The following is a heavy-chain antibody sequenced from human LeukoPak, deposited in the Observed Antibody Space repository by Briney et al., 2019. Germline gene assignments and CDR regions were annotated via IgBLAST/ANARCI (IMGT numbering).Heavy chain of an antibody. J-gene: IGHJ4*02. CDR2: INPNSGGT. CDR3: ARVGYYDSSGYYSDFDY. V-gene: IGHV1-2*02. CDR1: GYTFTGYY. Sequence: ASVTVSCKASGYTFTGYYMHWVRQAPGQGLEWMGWINPNSGGTNYAQKFQGRVTMTRDTSISTAYMELSRLRSDDTAVYYCARVGYYDSSGYYSDFDYWGQGTLVTVSS. D-gene: IGHD3-22*01.